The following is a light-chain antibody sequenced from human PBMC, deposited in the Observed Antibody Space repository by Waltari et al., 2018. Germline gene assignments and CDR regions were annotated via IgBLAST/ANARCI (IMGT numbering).Light chain of an antibody. CDR1: SSNIGAGHT. CDR2: GNS. Sequence: QSVLTQPPSVSGAPGQRVTISCPGTSSNIGAGHTVPCHQQFPGTAPKPLIYGNSNRPSGVPDRFSGSKSDTSASLTITGLQAEDEADYFCHSFDSSLSTGVVFGGGTKVTVL. CDR3: HSFDSSLSTGVV. V-gene: IGLV1-40*01. J-gene: IGLJ2*01.